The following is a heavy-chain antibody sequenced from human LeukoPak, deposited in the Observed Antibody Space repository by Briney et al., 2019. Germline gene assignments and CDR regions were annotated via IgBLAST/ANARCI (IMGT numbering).Heavy chain of an antibody. CDR1: GYTFTGYY. J-gene: IGHJ5*02. CDR3: ARDGSSSWYLGFNWFDP. Sequence: ASVKVSCKASGYTFTGYYMHWVRQSPGQGPEWMGEINPNSGGTNYAQKFQGRVTMTRDTSISTAYMELSRLRSDDTAVYYCARDGSSSWYLGFNWFDPWGQGTLVTVSS. V-gene: IGHV1-2*02. D-gene: IGHD6-13*01. CDR2: INPNSGGT.